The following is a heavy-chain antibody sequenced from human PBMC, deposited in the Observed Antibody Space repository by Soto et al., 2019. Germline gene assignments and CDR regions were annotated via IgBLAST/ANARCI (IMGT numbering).Heavy chain of an antibody. CDR1: GFIFSSYG. D-gene: IGHD6-19*01. Sequence: GGSLRLSCAASGFIFSSYGMHWVRQAPGKGLEWVAVIWYDGSNKYGADSVKGRFTISRDNSKNKLFLQMNRLRAEDTAVYYCARDRGHGSSFLNSYGLDVWGQGTTVTVSS. V-gene: IGHV3-33*01. CDR3: ARDRGHGSSFLNSYGLDV. CDR2: IWYDGSNK. J-gene: IGHJ6*02.